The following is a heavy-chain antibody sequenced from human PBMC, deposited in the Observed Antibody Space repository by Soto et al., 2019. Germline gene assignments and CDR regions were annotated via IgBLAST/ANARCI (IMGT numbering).Heavy chain of an antibody. CDR2: INNRGST. J-gene: IGHJ6*02. CDR3: GRQGFGVLHGPVAV. Sequence: XXTLSLGCAVYGGSFSGYYGPWILQPPGTGLERIGKINNRGSTNYNPSLKSRVTISVNTSKTQSSLTLTSVTAADTAVYYCGRQGFGVLHGPVAVWGQGTTVTVSS. V-gene: IGHV4-34*01. CDR1: GGSFSGYY. D-gene: IGHD3-10*01.